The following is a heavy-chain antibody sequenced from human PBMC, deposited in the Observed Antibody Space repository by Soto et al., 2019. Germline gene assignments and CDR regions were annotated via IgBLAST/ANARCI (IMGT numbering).Heavy chain of an antibody. CDR2: IYSGGST. D-gene: IGHD2-8*01. Sequence: GGSLRLSCAASGFTVSSNYMSWVRQAPGKGLEWVSVIYSGGSTYYADSVKGRFTISRDNSKNTLYLQMNSLRAEDTAVYYCASSTKYCTNGVCRYYGMDVWGQGTTVTVSS. CDR3: ASSTKYCTNGVCRYYGMDV. V-gene: IGHV3-53*01. CDR1: GFTVSSNY. J-gene: IGHJ6*02.